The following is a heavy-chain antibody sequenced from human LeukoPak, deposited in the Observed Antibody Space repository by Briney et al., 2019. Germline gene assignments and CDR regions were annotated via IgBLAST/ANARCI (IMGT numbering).Heavy chain of an antibody. CDR1: GFTFSSYS. D-gene: IGHD4-23*01. CDR2: ISSSSTI. V-gene: IGHV3-48*01. CDR3: ARDQTVVTKNDAFDI. J-gene: IGHJ3*02. Sequence: QAGGSLRLSCAASGFTFSSYSMNWVRQAPGKGLEWVSYISSSSTIYYADSVKGRFTISRDNAKNSLYLQMNSLRAEDTAVYYCARDQTVVTKNDAFDIWGQGTMVTVSS.